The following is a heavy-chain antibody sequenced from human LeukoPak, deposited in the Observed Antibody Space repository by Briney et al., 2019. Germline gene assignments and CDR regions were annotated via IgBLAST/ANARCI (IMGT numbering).Heavy chain of an antibody. CDR2: INPNSGGT. V-gene: IGHV1-2*02. CDR1: GYTFTGYY. CDR3: ARDYYDSSGYYFDAFDI. Sequence: ASVTVSCKASGYTFTGYYMHWVRQAPGQGLEWMGWINPNSGGTNYAQKFQGRVTMTRDTSISTAYMELSRLRSDDTAVYYCARDYYDSSGYYFDAFDIWGQGTMVTVSS. D-gene: IGHD3-22*01. J-gene: IGHJ3*02.